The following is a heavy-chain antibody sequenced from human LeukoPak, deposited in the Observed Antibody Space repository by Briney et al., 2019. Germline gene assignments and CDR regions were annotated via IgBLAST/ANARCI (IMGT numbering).Heavy chain of an antibody. D-gene: IGHD6-6*01. CDR1: GFTVSSNY. CDR2: IYSGGST. V-gene: IGHV3-53*01. CDR3: AREGSSGRFFGY. J-gene: IGHJ4*02. Sequence: GGSLRLSCAASGFTVSSNYMSWVRQAPGKGLEWVSVIYSGGSTYYADSVKGRFTISRDNSKNTLYLQMNSLRAEDTAVCYCAREGSSGRFFGYWGQGTLVTVSS.